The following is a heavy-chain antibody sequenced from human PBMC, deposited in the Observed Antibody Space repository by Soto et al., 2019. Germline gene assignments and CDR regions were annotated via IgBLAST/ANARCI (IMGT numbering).Heavy chain of an antibody. J-gene: IGHJ3*02. CDR3: AKDNPYYYGSGSYYNADGAFDI. D-gene: IGHD3-10*01. V-gene: IGHV3-23*01. CDR2: ISGSGGST. CDR1: GFTFSSYA. Sequence: GGSLRLSCAASGFTFSSYAMSWVRQAPGKGLEWVSAISGSGGSTYYADSVKGRFTISRDNSKNTLYLQMNSLRAEDTAVYYCAKDNPYYYGSGSYYNADGAFDIWGQGTMVTVSS.